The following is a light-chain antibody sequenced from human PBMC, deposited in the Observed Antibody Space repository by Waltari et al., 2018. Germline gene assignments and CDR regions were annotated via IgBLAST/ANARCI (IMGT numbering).Light chain of an antibody. CDR3: SSYTGRGTVI. CDR2: DLT. CDR1: NSDIGSYRY. V-gene: IGLV2-14*01. Sequence: QSVLTQPASVSGSPGQPITLPCTGTNSDIGSYRYVSWYQQYPGKAPKLIIYDLTERPSGVSTRFSGSKSGNTASLTISGLQADDEADYFCSSYTGRGTVIFGRGTMVTVL. J-gene: IGLJ2*01.